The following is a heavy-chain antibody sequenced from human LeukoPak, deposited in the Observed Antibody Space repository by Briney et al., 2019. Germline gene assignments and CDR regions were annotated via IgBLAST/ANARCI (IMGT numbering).Heavy chain of an antibody. V-gene: IGHV3-33*01. D-gene: IGHD5-12*01. J-gene: IGHJ4*02. Sequence: GGSLRLSCAASGFTSGSYGMHWVRQAPGKGLEWVAIIWYDGSNKYYADSVKGRFTISRDNSKNTLYLQMTSLRAEDTAVYYCARDTGATDRAFDYWGQGTLVTVSS. CDR3: ARDTGATDRAFDY. CDR1: GFTSGSYG. CDR2: IWYDGSNK.